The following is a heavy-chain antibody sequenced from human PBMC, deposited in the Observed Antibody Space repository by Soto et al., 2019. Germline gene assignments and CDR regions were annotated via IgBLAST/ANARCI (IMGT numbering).Heavy chain of an antibody. J-gene: IGHJ5*02. CDR3: ARMESFGSLNWFDP. D-gene: IGHD5-18*01. V-gene: IGHV1-8*02. Sequence: ASVKVSCKASGYTFTNNDVSWVRQATGQGLEWMGWMDPGSGDTGYAQKFQGRVTMTRDISIATAYMELNSLTSEDTAIYYCARMESFGSLNWFDPWGQGTLVTVSS. CDR1: GYTFTNND. CDR2: MDPGSGDT.